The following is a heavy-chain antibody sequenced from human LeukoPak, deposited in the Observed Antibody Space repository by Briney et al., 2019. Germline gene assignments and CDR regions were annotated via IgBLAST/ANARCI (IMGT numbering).Heavy chain of an antibody. CDR2: MNPNGGNT. CDR1: GYTFTSYD. V-gene: IGHV1-8*03. Sequence: ASVKVSCKASGYTFTSYDINWVRQATGQGLESMGWMNPNGGNTGYAQKFQGRVTITRNTSISTAYMELSSLRSEDTAVYYCARGSCSSSSCYKNYYYYYMDVWGKGTTVTVSS. CDR3: ARGSCSSSSCYKNYYYYYMDV. D-gene: IGHD2-2*02. J-gene: IGHJ6*03.